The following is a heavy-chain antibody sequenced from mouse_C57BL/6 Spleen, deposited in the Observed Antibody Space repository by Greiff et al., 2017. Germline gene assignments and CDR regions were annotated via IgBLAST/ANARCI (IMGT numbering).Heavy chain of an antibody. CDR3: ARDSNYLFDY. J-gene: IGHJ2*01. V-gene: IGHV1-52*01. CDR2: IDPSDSET. CDR1: GYTFTSYW. Sequence: QVQLKQPGAELVRPGSSVKLSCKASGYTFTSYWMHWVKQRPIQGLEWIGNIDPSDSETHYNQKFKDKATLTVDKSSSTAYMQLSSLTSEDSAVYYCARDSNYLFDYWGQGTTLTVSS. D-gene: IGHD2-5*01.